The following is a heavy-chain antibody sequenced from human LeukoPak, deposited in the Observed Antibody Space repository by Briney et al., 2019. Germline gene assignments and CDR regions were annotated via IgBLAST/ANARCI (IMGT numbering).Heavy chain of an antibody. CDR1: GCTFTSYD. Sequence: GASVKVSCKASGCTFTSYDINWVRQATGQGLEWMGWMNPNSGNTGYAQKFQGRVTMTRNTSISTAYMELNSLRSEDTAVYYCARVPIAAAGTDYYYGMDVWGQGTTVTVSS. D-gene: IGHD6-13*01. J-gene: IGHJ6*02. V-gene: IGHV1-8*01. CDR3: ARVPIAAAGTDYYYGMDV. CDR2: MNPNSGNT.